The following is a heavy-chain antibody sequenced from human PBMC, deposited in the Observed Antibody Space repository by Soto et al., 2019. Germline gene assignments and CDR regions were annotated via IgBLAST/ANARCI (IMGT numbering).Heavy chain of an antibody. CDR3: ARGGGMTTVTSLDY. CDR1: GGSFSGYY. CDR2: INHSGST. V-gene: IGHV4-34*01. Sequence: QVQLQQWGAGLLKPSETLSLTCAVYGGSFSGYYWSWIRQPPGKGLEWIGEINHSGSTNYNPSLKSRVTISVDTSKNQFSLKLSSVTAADMAVYYCARGGGMTTVTSLDYWGQGTLVTVSS. D-gene: IGHD4-17*01. J-gene: IGHJ4*02.